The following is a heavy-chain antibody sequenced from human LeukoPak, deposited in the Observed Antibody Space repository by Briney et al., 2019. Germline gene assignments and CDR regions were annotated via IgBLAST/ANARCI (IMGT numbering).Heavy chain of an antibody. V-gene: IGHV3-11*01. CDR2: ISGSGHDI. J-gene: IGHJ4*02. Sequence: GGSLRLSCAASGFIFSEFYMSWVRQSPGKGLEWISYISGSGHDINYVDSVKGRFTVSRDNAKNSLYLQMNSLSADDTAIYYYARTARSGDIRGQGTLVTVSS. D-gene: IGHD1-1*01. CDR3: ARTARSGDI. CDR1: GFIFSEFY.